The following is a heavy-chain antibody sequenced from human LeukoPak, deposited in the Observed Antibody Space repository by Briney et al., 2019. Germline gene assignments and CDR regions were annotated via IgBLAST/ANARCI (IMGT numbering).Heavy chain of an antibody. CDR1: GFTFSSYS. D-gene: IGHD2-2*01. V-gene: IGHV3-48*01. CDR2: ISSSSSTI. J-gene: IGHJ5*02. CDR3: ARDGGDVVVVPAAGFDP. Sequence: GGSLRLSCAAPGFTFSSYSMNWVRQAPGKGLEWVSYISSSSSTIYYADSVKGRFTISRDNAKNSLYLQMNSLRAEDTAVYYCARDGGDVVVVPAAGFDPWGQGTLVTVSS.